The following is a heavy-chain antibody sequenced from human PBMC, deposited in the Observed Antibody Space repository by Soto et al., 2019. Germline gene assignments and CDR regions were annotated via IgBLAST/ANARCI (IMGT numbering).Heavy chain of an antibody. CDR1: GGSISSSPYY. J-gene: IGHJ4*02. D-gene: IGHD1-1*01. Sequence: QLQLQESGPGLVKPSETLSLTCTVSGGSISSSPYYWAWIRQPPGKGLQWIGNIYYNGNTFYNPSLRSRVTTSIDTSKSQCSLGLSSVTASDTAVYYCARHGPLTNNWNQLNCWGQGTLVTVSS. V-gene: IGHV4-39*01. CDR2: IYYNGNT. CDR3: ARHGPLTNNWNQLNC.